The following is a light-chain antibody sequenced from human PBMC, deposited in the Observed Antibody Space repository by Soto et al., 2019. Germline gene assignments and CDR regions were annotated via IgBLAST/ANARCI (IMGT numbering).Light chain of an antibody. CDR1: SSNIGAGHD. CDR3: QSYYSSLSGSEV. Sequence: QSVMTQPASESVSPVQRVTISCTGSSSNIGAGHDVHWYQHLPGTAPKLLIYGNGNRPSGVPDRFSGSKSGTSASLAITGLQAEDEADYYCQSYYSSLSGSEVFGIATKVT. J-gene: IGLJ1*01. CDR2: GNG. V-gene: IGLV1-40*01.